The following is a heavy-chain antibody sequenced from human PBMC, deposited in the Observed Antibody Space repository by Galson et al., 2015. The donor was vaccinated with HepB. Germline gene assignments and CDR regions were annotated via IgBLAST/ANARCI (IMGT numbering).Heavy chain of an antibody. Sequence: TLSLTCTVSGGSISSGGYYWTWIRQLPGKGLEWIAYISYSGSTYYNPSLKSRVTISVDTSKNQFSPKLSSVTAADTAVYYCATSSMVRGLDWGQGTLVTVSS. CDR3: ATSSMVRGLD. CDR1: GGSISSGGYY. CDR2: ISYSGST. D-gene: IGHD3-10*01. J-gene: IGHJ4*02. V-gene: IGHV4-31*03.